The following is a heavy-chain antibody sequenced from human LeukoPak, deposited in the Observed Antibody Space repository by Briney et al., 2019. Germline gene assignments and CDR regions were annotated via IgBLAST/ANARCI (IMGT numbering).Heavy chain of an antibody. V-gene: IGHV1-2*02. CDR1: GYTFTGCY. J-gene: IGHJ6*03. CDR3: AREGLDLVRPNYYYYYYMDV. D-gene: IGHD3-10*01. Sequence: GGSLRLSCAASGYTFTGCYMHWVRQAPGQGLEWRRWINPNSGGTNYAQKFQGRVTMTRDTSISTAYMELSRLRSDDTAVYYCAREGLDLVRPNYYYYYYMDVWGKGTTVTVSS. CDR2: INPNSGGT.